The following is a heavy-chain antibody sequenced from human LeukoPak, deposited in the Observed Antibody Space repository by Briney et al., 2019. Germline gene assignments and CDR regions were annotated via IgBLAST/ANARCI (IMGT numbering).Heavy chain of an antibody. J-gene: IGHJ4*02. D-gene: IGHD1-26*01. CDR2: IYSDNT. Sequence: PGGSLRLSCTVSGFTVSSNSMSWVRRAPGKGLEWVSFIYSDNTHYSDSVKGRFTISRDNSKNTLYLQMNSLRAEDTAVYYCATPGEGGSYFLPFDYWGQGTLVTVSS. CDR3: ATPGEGGSYFLPFDY. CDR1: GFTVSSNS. V-gene: IGHV3-53*01.